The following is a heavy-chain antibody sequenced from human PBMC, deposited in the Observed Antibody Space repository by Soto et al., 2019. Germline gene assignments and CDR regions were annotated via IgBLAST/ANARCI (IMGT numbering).Heavy chain of an antibody. D-gene: IGHD2-15*01. Sequence: SGLTLMNPKQTLTQTCTICGFSLSTSVVDVGWNRQPPAKAMEWLALIYWDDDKRYSPSLKSRLTITKDTSKNQVVLTMTNMDPVDTATYYCALTVAPGDYYYYYGMDVWGQGTTVTVSS. V-gene: IGHV2-5*02. J-gene: IGHJ6*02. CDR3: ALTVAPGDYYYYYGMDV. CDR2: IYWDDDK. CDR1: GFSLSTSVVD.